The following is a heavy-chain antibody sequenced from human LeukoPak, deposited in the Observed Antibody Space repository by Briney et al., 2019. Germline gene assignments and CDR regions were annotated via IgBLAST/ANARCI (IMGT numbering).Heavy chain of an antibody. CDR3: ARGPAGYN. Sequence: GGSLRLTCAASGFTVSSNHMSWVRQAPGKGLEWVSVIYSGGSTDYADSVKGRFTISRDNLKNTLYLQMNSLRAEDTAVYYCARGPAGYNWGQGTLVTFSS. J-gene: IGHJ4*02. D-gene: IGHD1-1*01. CDR2: IYSGGST. CDR1: GFTVSSNH. V-gene: IGHV3-53*01.